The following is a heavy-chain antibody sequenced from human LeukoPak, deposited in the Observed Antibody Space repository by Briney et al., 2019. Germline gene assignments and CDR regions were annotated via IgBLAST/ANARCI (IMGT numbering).Heavy chain of an antibody. CDR2: MNPNSGNT. CDR3: ARGCRDGYNYGY. J-gene: IGHJ4*02. Sequence: ASVKVSCKASGYTLTSYDINWVRQATGQGLEWMGWMNPNSGNTGYAQKFQGRVTMTRNTSISTAYMELSSLRSEDTAVYYCARGCRDGYNYGYWGQGTLVTVSS. CDR1: GYTLTSYD. V-gene: IGHV1-8*01. D-gene: IGHD5-24*01.